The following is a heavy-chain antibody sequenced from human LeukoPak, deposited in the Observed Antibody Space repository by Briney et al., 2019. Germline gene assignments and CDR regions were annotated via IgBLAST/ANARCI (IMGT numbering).Heavy chain of an antibody. D-gene: IGHD2-2*01. V-gene: IGHV3-23*01. Sequence: GGSLRLSCAGSGCTFSSYAMSWVRQAPGKGLEWVSAISGSGGSTYYADSVKGRFTISRDNSKNTLYLQMNSLRAEDTAVYYCARVYGRYSSSTSCYRYMDVWGKGTTVTVSS. CDR3: ARVYGRYSSSTSCYRYMDV. J-gene: IGHJ6*03. CDR1: GCTFSSYA. CDR2: ISGSGGST.